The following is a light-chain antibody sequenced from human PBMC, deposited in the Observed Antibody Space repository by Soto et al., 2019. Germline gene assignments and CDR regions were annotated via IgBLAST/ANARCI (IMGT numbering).Light chain of an antibody. J-gene: IGKJ4*01. CDR1: TSISSC. CDR3: QQYNSYYPLT. CDR2: DAS. Sequence: DIQMTQSPSTLSASLGARVTLTCRASTSISSCFAWYQQKPGKAPKLLIYDASSLESGVPSRFSGSGSGTEFTLTISSLQHDDFANYYCQQYNSYYPLTFGGGTKVDIK. V-gene: IGKV1-5*01.